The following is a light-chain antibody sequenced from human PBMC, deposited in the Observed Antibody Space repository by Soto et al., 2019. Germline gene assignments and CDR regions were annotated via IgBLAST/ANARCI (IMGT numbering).Light chain of an antibody. Sequence: QSALTQPRSVSGSPGQSVTISCTGTSSDVGGYNYVSWYQQHPFKAPKFMIYDVSKRPSGVPDRFSGSKSGNTASLTISGLQAEDEADYYCCSYAGSYTLVFGGGTKLTVL. CDR2: DVS. CDR3: CSYAGSYTLV. CDR1: SSDVGGYNY. V-gene: IGLV2-11*01. J-gene: IGLJ3*02.